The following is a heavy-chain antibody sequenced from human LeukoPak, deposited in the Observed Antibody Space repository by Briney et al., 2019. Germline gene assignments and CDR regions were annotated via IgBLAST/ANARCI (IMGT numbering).Heavy chain of an antibody. Sequence: PGGSLRLSCAASGFTFSSYAMSWVRQAPGKGLGWVSAISGSGGSTYYADSVKGRFTISRDNSKNTLYLQMNSLRAEDTAVYYCEGLVKSVGYWGQGTLVTVSS. CDR3: EGLVKSVGY. CDR2: ISGSGGST. V-gene: IGHV3-23*01. CDR1: GFTFSSYA. D-gene: IGHD5/OR15-5a*01. J-gene: IGHJ4*02.